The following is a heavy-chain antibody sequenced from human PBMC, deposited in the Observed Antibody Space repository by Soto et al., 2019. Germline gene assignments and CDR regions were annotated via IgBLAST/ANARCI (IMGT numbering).Heavy chain of an antibody. J-gene: IGHJ6*02. CDR3: TRGRDGYNPYYYYGMDV. Sequence: QVQLVQSGAEVKKPGSSVKVSCKASGGTFSSYAISWVRQAPGQGLEWMGGIIPIFGTANYAQRFQGRVTITADESTSTDYMEMSSLRPEDTAVYYCTRGRDGYNPYYYYGMDVWGQGTTVTVSS. D-gene: IGHD5-12*01. V-gene: IGHV1-69*12. CDR1: GGTFSSYA. CDR2: IIPIFGTA.